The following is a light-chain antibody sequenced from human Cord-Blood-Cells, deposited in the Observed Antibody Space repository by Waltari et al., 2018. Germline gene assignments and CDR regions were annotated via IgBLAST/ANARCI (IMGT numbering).Light chain of an antibody. CDR3: QQSYSTLIFT. J-gene: IGKJ3*01. V-gene: IGKV1-39*01. CDR1: QSISSN. CDR2: AAS. Sequence: DIQLTQPPSSLSASVGDRVTITCRASQSISSNLNWYQQKPGKAPKLLIYAASSLQSGVPSRFSGSGSGTDFTLTISSLQPEDFATYYCQQSYSTLIFTFGPGTKVDIK.